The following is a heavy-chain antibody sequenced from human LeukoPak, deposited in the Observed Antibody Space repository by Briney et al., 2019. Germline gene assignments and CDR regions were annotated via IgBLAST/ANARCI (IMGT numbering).Heavy chain of an antibody. CDR3: ARTITDYNWFDP. CDR2: VSAYNGNT. CDR1: GYTFTSYG. V-gene: IGHV1-18*04. Sequence: ASVKVSCKASGYTFTSYGISWVRQAPGQGLEWMGWVSAYNGNTNYAQKLQGRVTMTTDTSTSTAYMELRSLRSDDTAVYYCARTITDYNWFDPWGQGTLVTVSS. D-gene: IGHD1-20*01. J-gene: IGHJ5*02.